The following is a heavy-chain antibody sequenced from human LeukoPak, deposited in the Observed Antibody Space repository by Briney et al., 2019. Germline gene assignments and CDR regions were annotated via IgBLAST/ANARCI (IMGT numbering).Heavy chain of an antibody. CDR1: GGSISSYY. V-gene: IGHV4-59*01. Sequence: SETLSLTCTVSGGSISSYYWSWIRQPPGKGLEWIGYIYYSGSTNYNPSLTSRVTISVDTSKNQFSLKLSSVTAADTAVYYCARVRYCSSTSCYRLDAFDIWGQGTMVTVSS. CDR3: ARVRYCSSTSCYRLDAFDI. D-gene: IGHD2-2*01. CDR2: IYYSGST. J-gene: IGHJ3*02.